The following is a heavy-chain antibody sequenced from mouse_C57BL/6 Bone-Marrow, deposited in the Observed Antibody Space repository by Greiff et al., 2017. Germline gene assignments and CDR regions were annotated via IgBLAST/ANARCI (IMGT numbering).Heavy chain of an antibody. D-gene: IGHD2-2*01. CDR1: GYTFTDYY. CDR2: INPNNGGT. V-gene: IGHV1-26*01. CDR3: ARSRWLPSWFAY. J-gene: IGHJ3*01. Sequence: VQLQQSGPELVKPGASVKISCKASGYTFTDYYMNWVKQSHGKSLVWIGDINPNNGGTSYNQKFKGKATLTVDKSSSTAYMELRSLTSEDSAVYYCARSRWLPSWFAYWGQGTLVTVSA.